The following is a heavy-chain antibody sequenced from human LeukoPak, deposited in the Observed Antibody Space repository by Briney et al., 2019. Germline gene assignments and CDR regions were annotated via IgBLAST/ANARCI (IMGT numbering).Heavy chain of an antibody. CDR1: GYTFTSYG. J-gene: IGHJ4*02. CDR2: ISAYNGNT. Sequence: GASVTVSCMASGYTFTSYGISWVRQAPGQGIEWMGWISAYNGNTNYAQTLQGRVTMTTDTSTSTAYMELRSLRSDDTAVYYCARVFAVTTCDYWGQGTLVTVSS. V-gene: IGHV1-18*01. D-gene: IGHD4-17*01. CDR3: ARVFAVTTCDY.